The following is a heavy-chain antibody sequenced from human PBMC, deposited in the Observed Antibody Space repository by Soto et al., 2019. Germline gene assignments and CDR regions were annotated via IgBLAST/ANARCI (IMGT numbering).Heavy chain of an antibody. Sequence: GEPLKISSKASGYSFTSYWIGWVSQMPGKGLEWMGIIYPGDSDTRYSPSFQGQVTISADKSISTAYLQWSSLKASDTAMYYCAKIFGVASTDYWGQGTLVTVSS. J-gene: IGHJ4*02. CDR1: GYSFTSYW. CDR2: IYPGDSDT. V-gene: IGHV5-51*01. D-gene: IGHD3-3*01. CDR3: AKIFGVASTDY.